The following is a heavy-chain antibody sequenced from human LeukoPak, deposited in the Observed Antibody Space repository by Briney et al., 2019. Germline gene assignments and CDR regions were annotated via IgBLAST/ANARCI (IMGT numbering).Heavy chain of an antibody. V-gene: IGHV4-4*07. CDR1: GDSISPYY. Sequence: SETLSLTCTVSGDSISPYYWSWIRQSAEKGLQWIGRVSAGGTTDYNPSLKSRVTMSVDTSKTQFSLKMTSVTAADTAVYYCSRGGGQWLIPDFDYWGQGLLVIVSS. D-gene: IGHD6-19*01. CDR3: SRGGGQWLIPDFDY. CDR2: VSAGGTT. J-gene: IGHJ4*02.